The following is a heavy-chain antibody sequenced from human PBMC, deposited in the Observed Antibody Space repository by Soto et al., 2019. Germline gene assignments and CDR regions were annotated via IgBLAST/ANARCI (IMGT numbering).Heavy chain of an antibody. Sequence: SETLSLTCTVSGYSISSGYYWGWIQQPPGKGLEWIGSIYHSGSTYYNPSLKSRVPISVDTSKNQFSLKLRSVTAADTAVYYCARANCGGDCYDYYFDYWGQGTLVTVSS. CDR3: ARANCGGDCYDYYFDY. J-gene: IGHJ4*02. CDR2: IYHSGST. CDR1: GYSISSGYY. V-gene: IGHV4-38-2*02. D-gene: IGHD2-21*02.